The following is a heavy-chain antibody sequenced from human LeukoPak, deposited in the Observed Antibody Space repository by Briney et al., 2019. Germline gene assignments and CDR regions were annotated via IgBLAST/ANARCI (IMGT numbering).Heavy chain of an antibody. CDR1: GYTFTSYG. CDR3: ARDALMYDFWSGYQDDAFDI. CDR2: ISAYNGNT. Sequence: ASVKVSCKASGYTFTSYGISWVRQAPGQGLEWMGWISAYNGNTNYAQKLQGRVTMTTDTSTSTAYMELRSLRSDDTAVYYCARDALMYDFWSGYQDDAFDIWGQGTTVTVSS. J-gene: IGHJ3*02. V-gene: IGHV1-18*01. D-gene: IGHD3-3*01.